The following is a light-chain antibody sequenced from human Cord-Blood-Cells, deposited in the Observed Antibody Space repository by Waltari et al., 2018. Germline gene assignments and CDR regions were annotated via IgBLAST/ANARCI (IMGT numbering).Light chain of an antibody. Sequence: NFMLTQPHSVSESPGKTVTISCTRSSGRIASNYVQRYQQRPGSAPTTVIYEDNQRPSGVPDRFSGSIDSSSNSASLPISGLKTEDEADYYCQSYDSSNWVFGGGTKLTVL. CDR3: QSYDSSNWV. V-gene: IGLV6-57*03. J-gene: IGLJ3*02. CDR1: SGRIASNY. CDR2: EDN.